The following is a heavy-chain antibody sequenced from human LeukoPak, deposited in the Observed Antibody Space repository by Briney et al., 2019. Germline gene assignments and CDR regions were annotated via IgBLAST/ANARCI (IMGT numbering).Heavy chain of an antibody. J-gene: IGHJ5*02. CDR3: ARADRLHGGPYLIGP. Sequence: ASVKVSCKTSGYSFTDYYMHWVRQAPGQGLEWMGWINPSSGGTGSAQKFQGRVTMTRDTSITTVYMEVRWLTSDDTAVYYCARADRLHGGPYLIGPWGQGTLVTVSS. CDR1: GYSFTDYY. V-gene: IGHV1-2*02. CDR2: INPSSGGT. D-gene: IGHD2-21*01.